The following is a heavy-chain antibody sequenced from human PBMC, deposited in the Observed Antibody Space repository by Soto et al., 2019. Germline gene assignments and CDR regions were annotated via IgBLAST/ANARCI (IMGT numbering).Heavy chain of an antibody. J-gene: IGHJ4*02. CDR2: IDNSGGIT. CDR3: AKGGYNYGFLFDC. D-gene: IGHD5-18*01. CDR1: GFTFSTYA. Sequence: EVQLLKSGGGLVQPGGSLRLSCAASGFTFSTYAMSWVRQAPGKGLEWVSTIDNSGGITYYADSVKGRFTISRDNSKNTLYLQMNSLRAEDTAVYYCAKGGYNYGFLFDCWGQGTLVTVPS. V-gene: IGHV3-23*05.